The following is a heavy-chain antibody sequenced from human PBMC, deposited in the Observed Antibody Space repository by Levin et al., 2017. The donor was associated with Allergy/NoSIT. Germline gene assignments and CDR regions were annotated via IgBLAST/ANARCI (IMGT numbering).Heavy chain of an antibody. CDR1: GFTFRSFG. D-gene: IGHD6-13*01. CDR2: ISYDESDK. Sequence: PGGSLRLSCAASGFTFRSFGMHWVRQAPGKGLEWVAVISYDESDKFYADSVKGRFTISRDNTKNTLYLQMNSLRSEDAAVYYCAKDVVFGTSSWSLDVWGQGTLVTVSS. J-gene: IGHJ4*02. V-gene: IGHV3-30*18. CDR3: AKDVVFGTSSWSLDV.